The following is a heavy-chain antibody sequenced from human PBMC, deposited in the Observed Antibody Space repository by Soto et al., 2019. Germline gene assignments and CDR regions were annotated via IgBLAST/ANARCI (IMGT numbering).Heavy chain of an antibody. D-gene: IGHD3-22*01. CDR1: GFTFSSYA. J-gene: IGHJ4*02. V-gene: IGHV3-30*04. CDR3: AKEESYYDSSGWPPFDY. Sequence: QVQLVESGGGVVQPGRSLRLSCAASGFTFSSYAMHWVRQAPGKGLEWVAVISYDGSNKYYADSVKGRFTISRDNSKNTLYLQMNSLRAEDTAVYYCAKEESYYDSSGWPPFDYWGQGTLVTVSS. CDR2: ISYDGSNK.